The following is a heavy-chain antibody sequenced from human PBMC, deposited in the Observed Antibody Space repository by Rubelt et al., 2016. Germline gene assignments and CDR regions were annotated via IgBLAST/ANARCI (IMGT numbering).Heavy chain of an antibody. CDR3: ARDLAGAYYGMDV. V-gene: IGHV3-30*01. D-gene: IGHD1-26*01. J-gene: IGHJ6*02. Sequence: YYADSVKGRFTISRDNSKNTPYLQMNSLRAEDTAVYYCARDLAGAYYGMDVWGQGTTVTVSS.